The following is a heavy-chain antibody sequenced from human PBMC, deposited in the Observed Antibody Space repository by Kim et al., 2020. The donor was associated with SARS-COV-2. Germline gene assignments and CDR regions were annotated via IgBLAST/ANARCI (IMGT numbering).Heavy chain of an antibody. V-gene: IGHV4-39*07. J-gene: IGHJ4*02. CDR3: ARVRTRDYYGSGSYYFDY. CDR1: GGSISSSSYY. Sequence: SETLSLTCTVSGGSISSSSYYWGWIRQPPGKGLEWIGSIYYSGSTYYNPSLKSRVTISVDTSKNQFSLKLSSVTAADTAVYYCARVRTRDYYGSGSYYFDYWGQGTLVTVSS. CDR2: IYYSGST. D-gene: IGHD3-10*01.